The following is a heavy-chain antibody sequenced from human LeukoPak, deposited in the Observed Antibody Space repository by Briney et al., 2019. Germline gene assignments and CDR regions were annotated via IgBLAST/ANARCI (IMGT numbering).Heavy chain of an antibody. D-gene: IGHD3-10*01. CDR3: ASQGGLLWFGELSGGMDV. CDR1: GFTFSSYA. V-gene: IGHV3-30-3*01. CDR2: ISYDGSNK. Sequence: GGSLRLSCAASGFTFSSYAMNWVRQAPGKGLEWGAFISYDGSNKYYADSVKGRFTISRDNSKNTLYLQMNSLRAEDTAVYYCASQGGLLWFGELSGGMDVWGQGTTVTVSS. J-gene: IGHJ6*02.